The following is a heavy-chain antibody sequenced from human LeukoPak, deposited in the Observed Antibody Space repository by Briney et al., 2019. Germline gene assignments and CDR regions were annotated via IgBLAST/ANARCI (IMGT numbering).Heavy chain of an antibody. D-gene: IGHD6-13*01. CDR2: ISGSGDST. Sequence: GGSLRLSCAASGITFSSYAMSWVRQAPGKGLEWVSAISGSGDSTYYADSVKGRFTISRDNSKNTLYLQMNSLRAEDTAVYYCAKDRPIAAAGTLDYWGQGTLVTVSS. CDR1: GITFSSYA. CDR3: AKDRPIAAAGTLDY. J-gene: IGHJ4*02. V-gene: IGHV3-23*01.